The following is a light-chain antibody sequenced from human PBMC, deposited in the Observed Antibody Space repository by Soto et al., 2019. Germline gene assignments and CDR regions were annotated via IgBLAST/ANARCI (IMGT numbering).Light chain of an antibody. CDR3: QSYDSSMTTVV. CDR2: GDN. V-gene: IGLV1-40*01. Sequence: QSVLTQPPSVSAAPGQKVTISCTGSSSNIGAEYDVHWYQQLPGTAPKRLIYGDNNRPSGVPDRFSGSKSGTSASLAITGLQPEDEADYYCQSYDSSMTTVVFGTGTKVTVL. J-gene: IGLJ1*01. CDR1: SSNIGAEYD.